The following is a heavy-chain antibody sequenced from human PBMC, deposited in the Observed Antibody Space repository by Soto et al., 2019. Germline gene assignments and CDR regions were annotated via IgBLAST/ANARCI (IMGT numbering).Heavy chain of an antibody. CDR3: AINEGTDGYKFAY. CDR1: GGTFSTYA. J-gene: IGHJ4*02. Sequence: QVQLVQSGAAVKKPGSSVKVSCKASGGTFSTYAICWVRQSPGQGLEWMGGLIPLFGTANYAQKFQGRATIIADESTRTAYMELRRLRSEDTAVYYCAINEGTDGYKFAYWGQGTLVTVSS. D-gene: IGHD5-12*01. V-gene: IGHV1-69*01. CDR2: LIPLFGTA.